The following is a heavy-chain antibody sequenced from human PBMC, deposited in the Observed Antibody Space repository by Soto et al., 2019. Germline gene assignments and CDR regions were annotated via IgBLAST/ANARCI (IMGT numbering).Heavy chain of an antibody. D-gene: IGHD2-2*01. CDR2: ISYDGSNK. V-gene: IGHV3-30*18. CDR3: AKGGPLYCSSTSCYSYYYYYMDV. J-gene: IGHJ6*03. Sequence: QVQLVESGGGVVQPGRSLRLSCAASGFTFSSYGMHWVRQAPGKGLEWVAVISYDGSNKYYADSVKGRFTISRDNSKNTLYLQMNSLRAEDTAVYYCAKGGPLYCSSTSCYSYYYYYMDVWGKGTTVTVSS. CDR1: GFTFSSYG.